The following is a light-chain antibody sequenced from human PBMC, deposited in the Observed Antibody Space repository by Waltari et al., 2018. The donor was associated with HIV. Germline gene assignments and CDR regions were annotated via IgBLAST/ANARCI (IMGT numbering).Light chain of an antibody. J-gene: IGLJ2*01. CDR3: QSAHNSDVI. CDR1: ALTKLS. Sequence: SYELPQTPSSSLPPRQPAKIMCSGAALTKLSGYWYQQKAGQAPVMIIFKDTKRPSDIPARFSASSAGTTATLTISGVQAEDEADYFCQSAHNSDVIFGGGTKLTVL. CDR2: KDT. V-gene: IGLV3-25*03.